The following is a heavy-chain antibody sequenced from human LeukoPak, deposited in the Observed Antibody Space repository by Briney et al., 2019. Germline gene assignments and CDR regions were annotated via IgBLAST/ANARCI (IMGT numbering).Heavy chain of an antibody. Sequence: SETLSLTCAVYGGSFSGYYWSWIRQPPGKGLEWIGEINHSGSTNYNPSLKSRVTISVDTSKNQFSLKLSSVAAADMAVYYCARHPTYSYGIFDYWGQGILVTVSS. CDR3: ARHPTYSYGIFDY. J-gene: IGHJ4*02. CDR1: GGSFSGYY. V-gene: IGHV4-34*01. D-gene: IGHD5-18*01. CDR2: INHSGST.